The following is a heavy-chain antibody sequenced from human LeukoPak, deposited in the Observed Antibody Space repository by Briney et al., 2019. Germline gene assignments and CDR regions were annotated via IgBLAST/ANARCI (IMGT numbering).Heavy chain of an antibody. CDR2: INPNSGGT. CDR1: GYTFTGYY. D-gene: IGHD3-10*01. CDR3: ARAYGSGSYSPPDY. V-gene: IGHV1-2*06. J-gene: IGHJ4*02. Sequence: ASVKVSCKASGYTFTGYYMHWVRQAPGQGLEWMGRINPNSGGTNYAQKFQGRVTMTRDTSISTAYMELSRLRSGDTAVYYCARAYGSGSYSPPDYWGQGTLVTVSS.